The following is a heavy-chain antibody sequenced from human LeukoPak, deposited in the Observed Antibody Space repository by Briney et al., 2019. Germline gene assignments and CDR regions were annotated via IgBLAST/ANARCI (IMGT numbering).Heavy chain of an antibody. J-gene: IGHJ6*02. Sequence: ASVKVSCKASGYTFTSYGISWVRQAPGQGLEWMGWISAYNGNTNYAQKLQGRVTMTTDTSTSTAYMELRSLRSDDTAVYYCARDCPTILKYDILTPYYYYGMDVWGQGTTVTVSS. CDR2: ISAYNGNT. CDR3: ARDCPTILKYDILTPYYYYGMDV. V-gene: IGHV1-18*01. CDR1: GYTFTSYG. D-gene: IGHD3-9*01.